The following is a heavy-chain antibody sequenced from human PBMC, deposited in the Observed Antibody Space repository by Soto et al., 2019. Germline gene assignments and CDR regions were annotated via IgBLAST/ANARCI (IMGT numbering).Heavy chain of an antibody. J-gene: IGHJ4*02. CDR1: GGSVSSGNYY. CDR3: ARSMLYSDGSNYSLFDY. D-gene: IGHD3-22*01. V-gene: IGHV4-61*01. Sequence: QVQLQESGPGLVKPSETLSLTCTVSGGSVSSGNYYWSWIRQPPGEGLEWIGYFYYTGSINYNPSLKSRVTISIDASKNQFSLRLSSVTAADTAVYYCARSMLYSDGSNYSLFDYWGQGTLVTVSS. CDR2: FYYTGSI.